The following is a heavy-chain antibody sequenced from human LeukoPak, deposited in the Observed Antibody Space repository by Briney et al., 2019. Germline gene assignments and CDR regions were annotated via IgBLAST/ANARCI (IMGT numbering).Heavy chain of an antibody. V-gene: IGHV3-48*03. J-gene: IGHJ4*02. CDR1: GFTFSSYE. D-gene: IGHD4-11*01. Sequence: GGSLRLSCAASGFTFSSYEMNWVRQAPGKGLEWVSYISSSGSTIYYADSVKGRFTISRDNAKNSLYLQMSSLRAEDTAVYYCASSTRTRLQPDYWGQGTLVTVSS. CDR2: ISSSGSTI. CDR3: ASSTRTRLQPDY.